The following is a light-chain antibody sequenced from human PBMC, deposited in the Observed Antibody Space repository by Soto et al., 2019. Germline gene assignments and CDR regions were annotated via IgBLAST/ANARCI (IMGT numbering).Light chain of an antibody. Sequence: VLTQSPDTLSLSPGERATLSRRASQDVGKFLVWYHQKPGLSPSLVIYEASKRATDIPDRFSGSGSGTAFTLTISRLEPEDVGFYYCQQRNSWPLTFGGGTKVDIK. J-gene: IGKJ4*01. V-gene: IGKV3-11*01. CDR3: QQRNSWPLT. CDR1: QDVGKF. CDR2: EAS.